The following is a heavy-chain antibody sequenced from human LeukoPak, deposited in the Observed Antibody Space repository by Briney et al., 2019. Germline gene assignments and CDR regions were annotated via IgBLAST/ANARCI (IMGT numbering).Heavy chain of an antibody. J-gene: IGHJ4*02. CDR3: ARGSSADMALFDS. CDR2: VNPGSGDT. CDR1: GYSFSAYH. V-gene: IGHV1-2*02. Sequence: ASVKVSCKASGYSFSAYHMHWVRQAPGQGLEWMGSVNPGSGDTHYAQNFQGRVTMTKDTSLSTAYMELSSLRSDDTAVYYCARGSSADMALFDSWGQGTLVTVSS. D-gene: IGHD2-15*01.